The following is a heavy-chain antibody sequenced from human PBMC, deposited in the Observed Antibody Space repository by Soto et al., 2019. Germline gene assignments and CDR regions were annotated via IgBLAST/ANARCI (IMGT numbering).Heavy chain of an antibody. V-gene: IGHV1-69*13. CDR1: EGTFSSYA. D-gene: IGHD1-26*01. CDR3: ARGPGSGSYYVYFDY. J-gene: IGHJ4*02. Sequence: ASVKVSCKASEGTFSSYAISWVRQAPGQGLEWMGGIIPIFGTANYAQKFQGRVTITADESTSTAYMELSSLRSEDTAVYYCARGPGSGSYYVYFDYWGQGTLVTVPQ. CDR2: IIPIFGTA.